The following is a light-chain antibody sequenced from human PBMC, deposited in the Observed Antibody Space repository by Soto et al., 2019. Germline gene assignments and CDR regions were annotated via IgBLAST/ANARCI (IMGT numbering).Light chain of an antibody. J-gene: IGKJ2*03. CDR2: ATS. CDR1: QSVSSNY. Sequence: EIVLTQSPGTLSLSLGERATLSCRASQSVSSNYLAWYQQKPGQAPRLLIYATSSRATGIPDRFSGSGSGTDFILTISRLEPAYLAVYNSQQYGNAPRYSFGQGTKLEIK. V-gene: IGKV3-20*01. CDR3: QQYGNAPRYS.